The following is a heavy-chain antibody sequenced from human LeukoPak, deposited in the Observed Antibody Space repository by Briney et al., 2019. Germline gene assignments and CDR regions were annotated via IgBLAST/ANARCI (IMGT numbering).Heavy chain of an antibody. CDR1: GAFISSYF. CDR3: ARYDYGSGYPGSWLDP. J-gene: IGHJ5*02. V-gene: IGHV4-59*08. D-gene: IGHD3-10*01. Sequence: SGTLSLTCTVSGAFISSYFWTWIRQSPGKGLEWIGYIYYSGSTNYNPSLKSRVTISVDTSKNQFSPKLNSVTAADTAVYYCARYDYGSGYPGSWLDPWGQGTLVTVSS. CDR2: IYYSGST.